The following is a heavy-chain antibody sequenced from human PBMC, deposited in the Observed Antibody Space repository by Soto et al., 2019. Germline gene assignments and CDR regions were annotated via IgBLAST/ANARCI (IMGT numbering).Heavy chain of an antibody. CDR2: IYNSGST. J-gene: IGHJ4*02. CDR1: GGSISSTNW. V-gene: IGHV4-4*02. CDR3: ARGSTGNLDF. D-gene: IGHD1-1*01. Sequence: SETLSLTCAVSGGSISSTNWWSWVRQPPAKGLEWIGEIYNSGSTNYNPSLKSRVTISVDGSKNDFSLKLDSVTAADTAVYYCARGSTGNLDFWGLGILVTVSS.